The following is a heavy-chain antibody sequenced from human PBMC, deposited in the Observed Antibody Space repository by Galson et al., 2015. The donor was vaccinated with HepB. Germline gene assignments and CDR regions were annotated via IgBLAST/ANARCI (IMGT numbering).Heavy chain of an antibody. Sequence: ETLSLTCAVYGGSFSGYYWSWIRQPPGKGLEWIGEINHSGSTNYNPSLKSRVTISVDTSKNQFSLKLSSVTAADTAVYYCARGGRQLWYGYWGQGTLVTVSS. CDR3: ARGGRQLWYGY. J-gene: IGHJ4*02. CDR1: GGSFSGYY. V-gene: IGHV4-34*01. CDR2: INHSGST. D-gene: IGHD5-18*01.